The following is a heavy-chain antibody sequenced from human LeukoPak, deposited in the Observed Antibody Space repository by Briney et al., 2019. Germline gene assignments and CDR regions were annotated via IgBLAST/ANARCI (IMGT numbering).Heavy chain of an antibody. CDR1: GFTFSSYG. Sequence: HPGGSLRLSCAASGFTFSSYGMHWVRQAPGKGLEWVAVIWYDGSNKYYADSVKGRFTISRDDSKNTLYLQMNSLRAEDTAVYYCARAFGLRSTTSDYWGQGTRVTVSS. D-gene: IGHD3-16*01. CDR2: IWYDGSNK. J-gene: IGHJ4*02. V-gene: IGHV3-33*01. CDR3: ARAFGLRSTTSDY.